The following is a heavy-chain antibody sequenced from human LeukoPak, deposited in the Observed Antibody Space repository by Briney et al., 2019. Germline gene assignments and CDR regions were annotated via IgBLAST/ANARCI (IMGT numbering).Heavy chain of an antibody. J-gene: IGHJ3*02. CDR3: ARARYLTGSRDDAFDI. V-gene: IGHV1-18*01. CDR1: GYTFPRYG. CDR2: ISAYNGNT. D-gene: IGHD1-26*01. Sequence: ASVKVSCNAAGYTFPRYGISWVRQAHGQGLEWMAWISAYNGNTDYAQNFQGRVTMTTDTSTSTAYMELRSLRSDDTAVYYCARARYLTGSRDDAFDIWGQGTVVTVSS.